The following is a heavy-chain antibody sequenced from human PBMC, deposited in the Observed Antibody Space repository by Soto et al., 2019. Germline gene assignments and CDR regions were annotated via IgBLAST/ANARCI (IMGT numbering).Heavy chain of an antibody. Sequence: QVQLVQSGAEVKKPGASVKVSCRASGYTFTSYAMHWVRQAPGQRLEWMGWINAGNGNTKYSQKLQGRVTITRDTSGSTAYMELSSLRTEDTAVYYCARDLGGWPDYWGQGTLVTVSS. CDR2: INAGNGNT. CDR3: ARDLGGWPDY. J-gene: IGHJ4*02. D-gene: IGHD2-15*01. V-gene: IGHV1-3*01. CDR1: GYTFTSYA.